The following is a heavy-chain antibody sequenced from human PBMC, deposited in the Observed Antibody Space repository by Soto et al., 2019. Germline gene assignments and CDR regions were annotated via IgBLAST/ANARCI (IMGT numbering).Heavy chain of an antibody. Sequence: QVQLVESGGGVVQPGRSLRLSCAASGFTFSSYAMHWVRQAPGKGLEWVAVISYDGSNKYYADSVKGRFTISRDNSKHTLYLQMNSLRAEDTAVYYCARERSYSNWIYYYYGMDVWGQGTTVTVSS. D-gene: IGHD4-4*01. CDR2: ISYDGSNK. V-gene: IGHV3-30-3*01. CDR3: ARERSYSNWIYYYYGMDV. CDR1: GFTFSSYA. J-gene: IGHJ6*02.